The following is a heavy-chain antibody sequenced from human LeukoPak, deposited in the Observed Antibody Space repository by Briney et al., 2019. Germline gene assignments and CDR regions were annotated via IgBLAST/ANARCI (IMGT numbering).Heavy chain of an antibody. V-gene: IGHV1-8*03. CDR1: GYTFTSYD. CDR2: MNPNSGNT. Sequence: ASVKVSCKASGYTFTSYDINWVRQATGQGLEWMGWMNPNSGNTGYAQKFQGRVTITRNTSMSTAYMELSSLRSEDTAVYYCARGRIVVGNFDYWGQGTLVTVSS. D-gene: IGHD2-21*01. J-gene: IGHJ4*02. CDR3: ARGRIVVGNFDY.